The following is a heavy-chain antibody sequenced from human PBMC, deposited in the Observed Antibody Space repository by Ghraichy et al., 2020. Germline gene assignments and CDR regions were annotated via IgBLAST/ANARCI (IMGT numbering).Heavy chain of an antibody. CDR1: GFTFGDYA. D-gene: IGHD6-19*01. V-gene: IGHV3-49*03. J-gene: IGHJ6*02. CDR3: TRVAVAGKGIQYYYYYYGMDV. Sequence: GESLNISCTASGFTFGDYAMSWFRQAPGKGLEWVGFIRSKAYGGTTEYAASVKGRFTISRDDSKSIAYLQMNSLKTEDTAVYYCTRVAVAGKGIQYYYYYYGMDVWGQGTTVTVSS. CDR2: IRSKAYGGTT.